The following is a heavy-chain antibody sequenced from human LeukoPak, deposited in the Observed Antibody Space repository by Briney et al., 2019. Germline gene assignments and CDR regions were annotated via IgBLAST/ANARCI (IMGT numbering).Heavy chain of an antibody. V-gene: IGHV3-21*01. CDR1: GFTFSSYS. CDR2: ISSSSSYI. Sequence: GGSLRLSCAASGFTFSSYSMNWVRQAPGKGLEWVSSISSSSSYIYYADSVKGRFTISRDNAKNSLYLQMNSLRAEDTAVYYCARADRGTAAAGFDYWGQGTLVTVSS. J-gene: IGHJ4*02. CDR3: ARADRGTAAAGFDY. D-gene: IGHD6-13*01.